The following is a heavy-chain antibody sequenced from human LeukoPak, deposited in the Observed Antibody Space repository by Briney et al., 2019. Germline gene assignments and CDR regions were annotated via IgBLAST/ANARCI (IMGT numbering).Heavy chain of an antibody. CDR3: ARLSDSGWYGSFDY. J-gene: IGHJ4*02. CDR2: IYYRGST. CDR1: GDSISSINFY. V-gene: IGHV4-39*01. Sequence: SETLSLTCTVSGDSISSINFYWGWIRQPPGKGLEWIGTIYYRGSTYYNPSLKSRVTISVDTSENQFPLKLSSVTAADTAVYYSARLSDSGWYGSFDYWGQGTLVTVSS. D-gene: IGHD6-19*01.